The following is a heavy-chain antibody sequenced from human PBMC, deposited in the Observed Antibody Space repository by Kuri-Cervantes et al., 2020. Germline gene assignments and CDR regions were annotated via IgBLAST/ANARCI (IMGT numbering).Heavy chain of an antibody. CDR1: GYTFTSYG. Sequence: ASVKVSCKASGYTFTSYGISWVRQAPGQGLEWMGWISAYNGNTNYAQKLQGRVTITRDTSASTAYMELSSLRSEDTAVYYCARVRYSSGWYGLGYWGQGTLVTVSS. CDR2: ISAYNGNT. V-gene: IGHV1-18*01. J-gene: IGHJ4*02. D-gene: IGHD6-19*01. CDR3: ARVRYSSGWYGLGY.